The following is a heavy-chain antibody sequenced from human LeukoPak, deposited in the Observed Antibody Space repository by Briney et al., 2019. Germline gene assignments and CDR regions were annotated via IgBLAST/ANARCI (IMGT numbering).Heavy chain of an antibody. V-gene: IGHV3-64*01. D-gene: IGHD4-23*01. CDR3: ARRGGYYFDY. J-gene: IGHJ4*02. CDR1: GFTFSSYA. CDR2: VSSNGDST. Sequence: GGSLRLSCAASGFTFSSYAMHWVRQATGKRLEYLSAVSSNGDSTYYANSVKGRFTISRDNSKNTLYLQMGRLRAEDMAVYYCARRGGYYFDYWGQGTLVTVSS.